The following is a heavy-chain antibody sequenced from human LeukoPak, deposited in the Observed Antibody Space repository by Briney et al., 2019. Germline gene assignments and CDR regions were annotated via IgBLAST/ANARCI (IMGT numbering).Heavy chain of an antibody. CDR1: GFIFRNYA. J-gene: IGHJ4*02. CDR3: TTGIRGD. Sequence: PGGSLRLSCVASGFIFRNYAMNWVRQAPGKGLEWVGRIASKTDGGTTDYAAPVKGRFTISRDDSKNTLFLQMNSLKTEDTAVYYCTTGIRGDCGQGTLVTVSS. CDR2: IASKTDGGTT. V-gene: IGHV3-15*04.